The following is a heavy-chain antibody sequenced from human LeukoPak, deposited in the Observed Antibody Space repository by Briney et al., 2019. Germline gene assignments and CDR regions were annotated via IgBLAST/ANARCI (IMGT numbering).Heavy chain of an antibody. CDR2: INPNSGGT. CDR1: GYTFTGYY. D-gene: IGHD1-26*01. J-gene: IGHJ4*02. V-gene: IGHV1-2*02. CDR3: ARVGAHQLQDFDY. Sequence: ASVKVSCKASGYTFTGYYMHWVRQAPGQGLEWMGWINPNSGGTNYAQKFQGRVTITADKSTSTAYMELSSLRSEDTAVYYCARVGAHQLQDFDYWGQGTLVTVSS.